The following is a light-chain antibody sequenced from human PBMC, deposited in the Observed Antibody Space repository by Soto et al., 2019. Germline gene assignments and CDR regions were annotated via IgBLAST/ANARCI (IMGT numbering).Light chain of an antibody. V-gene: IGKV3-15*01. J-gene: IGKJ1*01. CDR1: QSVSSN. CDR2: GAS. CDR3: HQRQRWPRT. Sequence: EIVMTQSPATLSVSPGERASLSCRASQSVSSNLAWYQQKPGQAPRLLIYGASTRATGIPARFSGSGSGTDFTLTITRLEPEDFAFYYCHQRQRWPRTFGQGTKVDIK.